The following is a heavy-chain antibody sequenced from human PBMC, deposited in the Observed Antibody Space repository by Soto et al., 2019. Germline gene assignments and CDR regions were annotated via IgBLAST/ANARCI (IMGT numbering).Heavy chain of an antibody. CDR1: GFTFSSYA. CDR2: ISGSGGST. D-gene: IGHD3-9*01. V-gene: IGHV3-23*01. J-gene: IGHJ4*02. Sequence: PGGPLRLSCAASGFTFSSYAMSWVRQAPGKGLEWVSAISGSGGSTYYADSVKGRFTISRDNSKNTLYLQMNSLRAEDTAVYYCAKDQNDILILDYWGQGTLVTVSS. CDR3: AKDQNDILILDY.